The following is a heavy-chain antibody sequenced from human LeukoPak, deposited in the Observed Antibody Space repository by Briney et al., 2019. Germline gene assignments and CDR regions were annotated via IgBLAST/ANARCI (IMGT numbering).Heavy chain of an antibody. V-gene: IGHV3-33*01. CDR3: ATYLGYCTSSNCPYFYMDV. J-gene: IGHJ6*03. CDR2: VWYDESLK. CDR1: GFTFSPYG. D-gene: IGHD2-2*03. Sequence: GGSLRLSCAASGFTFSPYGMHWVRQAPGKGLEWVAVVWYDESLKYYADSVKGRFTISRDNSKNTLFLQLNSLRAEDTAVYYCATYLGYCTSSNCPYFYMDVWGTGTSVIVSS.